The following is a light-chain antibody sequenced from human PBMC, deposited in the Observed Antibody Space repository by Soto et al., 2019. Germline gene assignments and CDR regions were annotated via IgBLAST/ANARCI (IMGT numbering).Light chain of an antibody. CDR1: QSVSSY. CDR3: QQRSNWPPT. CDR2: DAS. J-gene: IGKJ4*01. V-gene: IGKV3-11*01. Sequence: EIVLTQSPATLSLSPGERATLSCRASQSVSSYLAWYQQKPGQAPRLLIYDASNRATGIPARFSGSGSGTDITLTNSSLEPEDFAVYYCQQRSNWPPTFGAGTKVEIK.